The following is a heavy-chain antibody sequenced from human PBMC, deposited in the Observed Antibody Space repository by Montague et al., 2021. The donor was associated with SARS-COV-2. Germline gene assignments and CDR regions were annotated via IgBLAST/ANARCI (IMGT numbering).Heavy chain of an antibody. V-gene: IGHV4-59*08. D-gene: IGHD1-26*01. CDR2: TYYGGST. CDR3: ARPLGWAVKVFFDY. Sequence: SETLSLTCTVSGGLISSYYWSWIRQPPGKGLEWVGYTYYGGSTHYNPSLKSRVTISVDTSKNHFSLKLSSVTAAVTAVFYCARPLGWAVKVFFDYWGQGTLVTVSS. CDR1: GGLISSYY. J-gene: IGHJ4*02.